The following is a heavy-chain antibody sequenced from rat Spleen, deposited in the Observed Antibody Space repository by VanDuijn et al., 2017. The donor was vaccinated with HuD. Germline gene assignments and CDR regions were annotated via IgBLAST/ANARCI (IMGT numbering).Heavy chain of an antibody. CDR2: ISTGGGNT. V-gene: IGHV5-25*01. CDR3: ARRHYGYTDYFDY. D-gene: IGHD1-9*01. Sequence: EVQLVESGGGLVQPGRSLKLSCAASGFTYSNYVMAGVRQAPTKGLEWVASISTGGGNTYYRDSVKGRFTISRDNAKSTLSLQMDSLRSEDTATYYCARRHYGYTDYFDYWGQGVMVTVSS. J-gene: IGHJ2*01. CDR1: GFTYSNYV.